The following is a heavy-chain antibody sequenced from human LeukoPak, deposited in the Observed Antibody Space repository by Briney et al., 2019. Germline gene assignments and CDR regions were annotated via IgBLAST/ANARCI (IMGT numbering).Heavy chain of an antibody. CDR2: IRYDGGEE. CDR1: GFTFSRYG. J-gene: IGHJ3*02. V-gene: IGHV3-33*08. D-gene: IGHD5-24*01. CDR3: ARESGYNPEPVAFDI. Sequence: GGSLRLSCAASGFTFSRYGIHWVRQAPGEGLEWVTVIRYDGGEEYYADSVRGRFTISRDNSKNTVYLQMNNLRAEDTALYYCARESGYNPEPVAFDIWGQGTTVTVSS.